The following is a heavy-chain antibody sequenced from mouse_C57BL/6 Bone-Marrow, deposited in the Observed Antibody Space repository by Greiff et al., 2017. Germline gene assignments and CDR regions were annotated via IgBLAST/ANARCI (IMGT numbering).Heavy chain of an antibody. Sequence: QVQLKQPGAELVKPGASVKLSCKASGYTFTSYWMHWVKQRPGQGLEWIGMIHPNSGSTNYNEKFKSKATLTVDKSSSTAYMQLSSLTSEDSAVYYCARLDYYYGSSYFYYFGCWGQGTTLTVSS. CDR3: ARLDYYYGSSYFYYFGC. V-gene: IGHV1-64*01. D-gene: IGHD1-1*01. CDR1: GYTFTSYW. J-gene: IGHJ2*01. CDR2: IHPNSGST.